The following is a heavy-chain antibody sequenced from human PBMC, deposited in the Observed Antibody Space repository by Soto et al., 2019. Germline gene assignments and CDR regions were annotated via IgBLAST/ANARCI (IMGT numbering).Heavy chain of an antibody. J-gene: IGHJ4*02. CDR2: ISYDGSNK. D-gene: IGHD2-15*01. CDR3: AKEGGYWSGGSCYVYWDY. Sequence: QVQLVESGGGVVQPGRSLRLSCAASGFTFSSYGMHWVRQAPGKGLEWVAVISYDGSNKYYADSVKGRFTISRDKSKNTLYMQMNGMRAEDTAVYYCAKEGGYWSGGSCYVYWDYWVQGTLVTVSS. V-gene: IGHV3-30*18. CDR1: GFTFSSYG.